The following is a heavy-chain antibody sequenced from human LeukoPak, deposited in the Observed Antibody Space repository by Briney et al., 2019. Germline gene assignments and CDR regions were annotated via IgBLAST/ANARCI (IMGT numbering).Heavy chain of an antibody. Sequence: ASVKVSCKAYGYTFTSQYMHWVRQAPGQGLEWMGGIIPIFGTANYAQKFQGRVTITADESTSTAYMELSSLRSEDTAVYYCARGSLSRGAFDIWGQGTMVTVSS. D-gene: IGHD3-10*01. CDR2: IIPIFGTA. CDR3: ARGSLSRGAFDI. V-gene: IGHV1-69*13. J-gene: IGHJ3*02. CDR1: GYTFTSQY.